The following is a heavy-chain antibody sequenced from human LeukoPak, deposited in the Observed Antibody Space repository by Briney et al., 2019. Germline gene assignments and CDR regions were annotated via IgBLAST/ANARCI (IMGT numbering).Heavy chain of an antibody. CDR1: RFTFSSYA. CDR3: AKLSGYSYGYFDY. D-gene: IGHD5-18*01. Sequence: RGSLRLSCAASRFTFSSYAMSWVRQAPGKGLEWVSAISGSGGSTYYADSVKGRFTISRDKSKNTLFLQMNSLRAEDTAVYYCAKLSGYSYGYFDYWGQGTLVTVSS. V-gene: IGHV3-23*01. J-gene: IGHJ4*02. CDR2: ISGSGGST.